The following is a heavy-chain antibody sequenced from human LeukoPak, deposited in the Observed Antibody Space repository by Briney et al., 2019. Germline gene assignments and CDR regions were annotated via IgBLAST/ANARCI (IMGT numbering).Heavy chain of an antibody. CDR1: GXSIKSYY. D-gene: IGHD1-26*01. CDR3: ARELGATPINYGMDV. Sequence: SETLSHTSTVSGXSIKSYYGRCIRQPPGKGLECIGYIYYSGNTNYNPSLKGRVTISVDTPKNQLSLRLTSVTAADTAIYYCARELGATPINYGMDVWGQGTTVTVSS. CDR2: IYYSGNT. J-gene: IGHJ6*02. V-gene: IGHV4-59*01.